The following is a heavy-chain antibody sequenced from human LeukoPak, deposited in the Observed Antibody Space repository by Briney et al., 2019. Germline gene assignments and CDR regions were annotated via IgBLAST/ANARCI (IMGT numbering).Heavy chain of an antibody. V-gene: IGHV3-13*04. Sequence: GGSLRLSCAASGFPFRTFDFHWVRQATGKGLELVSIIGSAGDTYYPGSVKGRFTISRENAKNSLYLQMDSLRAADTALYFCARGSSLGFDPWGQGTLVTVSS. CDR3: ARGSSLGFDP. CDR1: GFPFRTFD. D-gene: IGHD2-2*01. CDR2: IGSAGDT. J-gene: IGHJ5*02.